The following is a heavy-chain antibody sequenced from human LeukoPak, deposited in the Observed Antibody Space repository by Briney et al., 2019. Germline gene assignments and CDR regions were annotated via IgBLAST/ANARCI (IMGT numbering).Heavy chain of an antibody. V-gene: IGHV3-30-3*01. CDR3: ICYYYYGMDV. D-gene: IGHD3-3*02. CDR1: GFTFSSYA. CDR2: ISYDGSNK. J-gene: IGHJ6*02. Sequence: GGSLRLSCAASGFTFSSYAMHWVRQAPGKGLEWVAVISYDGSNKYYADSVRGRFTISRDNSKNTLYLQMNSLRAEDTAVYYCICYYYYGMDVWGQGTTVTVS.